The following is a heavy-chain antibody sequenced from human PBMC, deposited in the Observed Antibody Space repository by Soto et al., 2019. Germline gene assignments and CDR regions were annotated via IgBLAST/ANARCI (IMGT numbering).Heavy chain of an antibody. CDR3: ARVVSGSCPRFDY. Sequence: PGESLKISWKGSGYSLADYWITWVRQKPGKGLEWMGRIDPSDSQTYYSPSFRGHVTISATKSITTVFLKLSSVTAADTAVYYCARVVSGSCPRFDYWGQGTLVTVSS. V-gene: IGHV5-10-1*01. CDR1: GYSLADYW. CDR2: IDPSDSQT. D-gene: IGHD1-26*01. J-gene: IGHJ4*02.